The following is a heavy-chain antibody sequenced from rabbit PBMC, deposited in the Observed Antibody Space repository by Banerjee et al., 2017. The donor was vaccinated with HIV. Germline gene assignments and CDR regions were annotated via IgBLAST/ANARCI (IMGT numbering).Heavy chain of an antibody. Sequence: QQLVESGGGLVKPGASLTLTCKASGFSFSSGYDMCWVRQAPGKGLEWIACIYTGHGGTYYASWAKGRFTISTTSSATVTLQVTSLTAADTATYFCAGGDGSTGWGFALWGQGTLVTVS. CDR3: AGGDGSTGWGFAL. J-gene: IGHJ3*01. CDR2: IYTGHGGT. CDR1: GFSFSSGYD. D-gene: IGHD4-1*01. V-gene: IGHV1S40*01.